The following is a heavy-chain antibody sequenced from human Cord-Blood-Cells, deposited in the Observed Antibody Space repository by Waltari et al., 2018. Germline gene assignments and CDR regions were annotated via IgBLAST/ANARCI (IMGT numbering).Heavy chain of an antibody. J-gene: IGHJ4*02. CDR2: ISYDGSNK. V-gene: IGHV3-30-3*01. CDR1: GFTFRSYA. CDR3: ARGRNMYYFDY. Sequence: QVQLVESGGGGVQPGRSLRLSCAASGFTFRSYAMHWVRQAPGKGLEWVAVISYDGSNKYYADSVKGRFTISRDNSKNTLYLQMNSLRAEDTAVYYCARGRNMYYFDYWGQGTLVTVSS. D-gene: IGHD3-10*02.